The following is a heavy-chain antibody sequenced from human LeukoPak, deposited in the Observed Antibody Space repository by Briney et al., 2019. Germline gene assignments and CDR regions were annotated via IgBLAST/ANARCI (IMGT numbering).Heavy chain of an antibody. J-gene: IGHJ6*02. Sequence: GGSLRLSCAASGFTFSSYWMNWVRQAPGKGLEWVANIKHDGSEKYYVDSVKGRFTISRDNAKNSLYLQMNSLRAEDTAVYYCARDLGRGKRNYYYYYGMDVWGQGTTVTVSS. V-gene: IGHV3-7*03. CDR1: GFTFSSYW. CDR2: IKHDGSEK. CDR3: ARDLGRGKRNYYYYYGMDV. D-gene: IGHD3-10*01.